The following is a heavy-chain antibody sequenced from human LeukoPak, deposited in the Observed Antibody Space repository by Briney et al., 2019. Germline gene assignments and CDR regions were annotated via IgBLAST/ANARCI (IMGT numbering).Heavy chain of an antibody. Sequence: GESLKISCKGSGYSFTSYWIGWVRQMPGKGLEWMGIIYPGDSDTRYSPSFQGQVTISADKSISTAYLQWSSLKASDTAMYYCASGIHPRAAWGVYFRHWGQGTLVTVSS. CDR3: ASGIHPRAAWGVYFRH. J-gene: IGHJ1*01. D-gene: IGHD3-10*01. V-gene: IGHV5-51*01. CDR2: IYPGDSDT. CDR1: GYSFTSYW.